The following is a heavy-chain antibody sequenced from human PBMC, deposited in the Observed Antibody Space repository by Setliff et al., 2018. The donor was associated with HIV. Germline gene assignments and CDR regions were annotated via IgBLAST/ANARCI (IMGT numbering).Heavy chain of an antibody. CDR2: ISSSGSTI. CDR3: ARWGYSRDGMDV. D-gene: IGHD4-4*01. Sequence: PGGSLRLSCAASGFTFSSYEINWVRQAPGKGLEWLSYISSSGSTIYYADSVKGRFIISRDNAKNSLNLQMNSLRAEDTAVYYCARWGYSRDGMDVWGKGTTVTVSS. V-gene: IGHV3-48*03. CDR1: GFTFSSYE. J-gene: IGHJ6*04.